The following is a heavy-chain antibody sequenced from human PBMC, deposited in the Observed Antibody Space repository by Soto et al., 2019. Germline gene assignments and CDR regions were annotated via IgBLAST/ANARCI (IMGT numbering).Heavy chain of an antibody. CDR2: ISSSGSTI. CDR3: ARGGSRRLQLLFVFDS. J-gene: IGHJ4*02. CDR1: GFTFSSYE. D-gene: IGHD1-1*01. V-gene: IGHV3-48*03. Sequence: GGSLRLSCAASGFTFSSYEMNWVRQAPGKGLEWVSYISSSGSTIYYADSVKGRFTISRDNSKNTLYLQMNGLRAEDTAVYYCARGGSRRLQLLFVFDSWGQGTLVTASS.